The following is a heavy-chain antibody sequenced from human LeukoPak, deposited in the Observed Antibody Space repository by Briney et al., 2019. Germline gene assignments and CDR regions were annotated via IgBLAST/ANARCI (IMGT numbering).Heavy chain of an antibody. J-gene: IGHJ4*02. Sequence: GGSLRLSCAASGFTFSSYAMSWVRQAPGKGLEWVSAISGSGGSTYYADSVTGRFTISRDNARNSLYLQMNSLRAEDTAVYYCARARAITGTTSFDYWGQGTLVTVSS. CDR1: GFTFSSYA. CDR2: ISGSGGST. D-gene: IGHD1-7*01. V-gene: IGHV3-23*01. CDR3: ARARAITGTTSFDY.